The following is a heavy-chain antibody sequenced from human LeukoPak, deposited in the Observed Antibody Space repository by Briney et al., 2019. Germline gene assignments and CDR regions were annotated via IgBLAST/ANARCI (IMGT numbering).Heavy chain of an antibody. CDR3: ATARLGYCSGGSCPYYFDY. Sequence: ASVKVSCKVSGYTLTELSMHWVRQAPGKGLEWMGGFDPEDGETIYAQKFQGRVTMTEDTSTDAAYMELSSLRSEDTAVYYCATARLGYCSGGSCPYYFDYWGQGTLVTVSP. V-gene: IGHV1-24*01. CDR1: GYTLTELS. D-gene: IGHD2-15*01. J-gene: IGHJ4*02. CDR2: FDPEDGET.